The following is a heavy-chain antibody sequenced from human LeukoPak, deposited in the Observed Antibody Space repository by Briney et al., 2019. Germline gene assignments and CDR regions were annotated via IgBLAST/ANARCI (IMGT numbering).Heavy chain of an antibody. CDR1: GFTLSSSA. V-gene: IGHV3-23*01. D-gene: IGHD3-22*01. CDR3: AKLLPD. Sequence: GGTLRLSCAASGFTLSSSAMSWVRQAPGKGLEWVSVMTAGGATYYADSVRGRFIISRDTSKNMVYLKMNSLRVDDTAVYYCAKLLPDWGQVTLVTVSS. J-gene: IGHJ4*02. CDR2: MTAGGAT.